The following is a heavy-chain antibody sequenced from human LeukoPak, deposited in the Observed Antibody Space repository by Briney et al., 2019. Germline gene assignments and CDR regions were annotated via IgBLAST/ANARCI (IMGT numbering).Heavy chain of an antibody. Sequence: GGSLGLSCAASGFTFSGSAMHWDRQASGKGLEWVGRIRSKANSYATAYAASVKGRFTISRDDSKNTAYLQMNSLRVEDTAVYYCARGRNSGRTGMDVWGQGTTVTVSS. V-gene: IGHV3-73*01. CDR2: IRSKANSYAT. D-gene: IGHD5-12*01. J-gene: IGHJ6*02. CDR3: ARGRNSGRTGMDV. CDR1: GFTFSGSA.